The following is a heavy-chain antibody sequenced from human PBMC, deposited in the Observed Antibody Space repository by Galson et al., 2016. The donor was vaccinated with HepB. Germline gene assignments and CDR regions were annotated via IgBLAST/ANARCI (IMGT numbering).Heavy chain of an antibody. V-gene: IGHV3-43D*04. D-gene: IGHD3-10*01. CDR3: AKGKLLWFGELPQDDSFDF. Sequence: SLRLSCAASGFTFDDYAMHWVRQAPGKGLEWVSPISWDGTSAYYADSVKGRFTISRDNTKNSLYLQMNSLRAEDTALYYCAKGKLLWFGELPQDDSFDFWGQGTMVTVSS. J-gene: IGHJ3*01. CDR1: GFTFDDYA. CDR2: ISWDGTSA.